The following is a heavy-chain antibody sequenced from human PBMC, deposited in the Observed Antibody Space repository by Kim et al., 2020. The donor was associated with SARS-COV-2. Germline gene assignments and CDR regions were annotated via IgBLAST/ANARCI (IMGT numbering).Heavy chain of an antibody. D-gene: IGHD5-18*01. J-gene: IGHJ4*02. CDR2: ISTYNSNT. V-gene: IGHV1-18*01. CDR1: GYTFTSYG. CDR3: ARDRGDGSFGYSFDY. Sequence: ASVKVSCKASGYTFTSYGITWVRQAPGQGLEWMGWISTYNSNTNYAQKLQGRVTMTTDTSTSTAYMELRSLRSDDTAVYYCARDRGDGSFGYSFDYWGQGTLVTVSS.